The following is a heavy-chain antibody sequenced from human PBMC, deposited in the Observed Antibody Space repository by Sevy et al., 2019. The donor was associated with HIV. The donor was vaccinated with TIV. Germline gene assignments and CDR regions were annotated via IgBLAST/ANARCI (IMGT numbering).Heavy chain of an antibody. CDR3: VRESRGWPSPIYAFDF. D-gene: IGHD3-10*01. Sequence: GGSLRLSCAASVFSFSNYEMNWVRQAPGKGLEWISYISTRGNSFYYADSVRGRFTMSRDNAKKSLFLQMNSLRVEDTAVYYCVRESRGWPSPIYAFDFWGQGAMVTVSS. CDR2: ISTRGNSF. J-gene: IGHJ3*01. V-gene: IGHV3-48*03. CDR1: VFSFSNYE.